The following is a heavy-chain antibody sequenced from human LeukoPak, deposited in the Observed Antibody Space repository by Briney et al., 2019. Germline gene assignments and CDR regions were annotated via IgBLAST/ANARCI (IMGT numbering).Heavy chain of an antibody. CDR2: FYTSANT. J-gene: IGHJ6*03. D-gene: IGHD3-22*01. Sequence: PSDTLSLTCTVSGDSVSGYYGSWIRQPPGKGLEWIGYFYTSANTNYNPSPKSRVTMSVDTSKNQFSLKLTSVTAADTAVYHCARGLRDEERHYGYYYMDVWGKGTTVTVSS. CDR1: GDSVSGYY. V-gene: IGHV4-4*09. CDR3: ARGLRDEERHYGYYYMDV.